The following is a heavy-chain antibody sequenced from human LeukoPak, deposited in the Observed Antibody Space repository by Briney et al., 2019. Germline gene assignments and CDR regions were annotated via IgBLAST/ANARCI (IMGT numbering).Heavy chain of an antibody. J-gene: IGHJ4*02. V-gene: IGHV3-23*01. Sequence: GGSLRLSCAVSGITLSNYGMSWVRQAPGKGLEWVAGISDSGGSRNYAVSVKGRFTISRDNPKNTLYLQMNSLRAEDTAVYFCAKRGVVIRVILVGFHKAAYYFESWGQGALVTVSS. D-gene: IGHD3/OR15-3a*01. CDR2: ISDSGGSR. CDR1: GITLSNYG. CDR3: AKRGVVIRVILVGFHKAAYYFES.